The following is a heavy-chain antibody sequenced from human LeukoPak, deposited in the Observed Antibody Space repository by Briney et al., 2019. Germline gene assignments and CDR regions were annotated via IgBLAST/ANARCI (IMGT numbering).Heavy chain of an antibody. Sequence: PSETLSLTCAVYGGSFSGYYWSWIRQPPGKGLEWIGEINHSGSTNYNPSLKSRVTISVDTSKNQFSLKLSSVTAADTAVYYCARGYYWYFDLWGRGTLVTVSS. CDR2: INHSGST. V-gene: IGHV4-34*01. CDR3: ARGYYWYFDL. CDR1: GGSFSGYY. J-gene: IGHJ2*01.